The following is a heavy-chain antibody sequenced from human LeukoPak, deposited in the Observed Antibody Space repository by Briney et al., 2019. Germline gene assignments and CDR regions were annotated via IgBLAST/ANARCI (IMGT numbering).Heavy chain of an antibody. J-gene: IGHJ6*03. Sequence: PGGSLRLSCAASGFTFSSYAMSWVRQAPGKGLEWVSAISGSGVSTYYADSVKGRFTISRDNSKNTLYLQMNSLRADDTAVYYCAKRRGLELTYYYHMDVWGKGTTVTVSS. CDR3: AKRRGLELTYYYHMDV. V-gene: IGHV3-23*01. CDR2: ISGSGVST. D-gene: IGHD1-7*01. CDR1: GFTFSSYA.